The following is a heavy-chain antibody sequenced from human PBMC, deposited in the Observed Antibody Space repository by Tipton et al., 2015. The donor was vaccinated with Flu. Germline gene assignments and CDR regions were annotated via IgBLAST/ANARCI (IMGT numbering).Heavy chain of an antibody. V-gene: IGHV3-21*01. Sequence: SLRLSCAASGFTFSSYSMNWVRQAPGKGLEWVSSISSSSSYIYYADSVKGRFTISRDNAKNSLYLQMNSLRAEDTAVYYCARDFVPYYYDSSGYYYDWGAFDIWGQGTMVTVSS. J-gene: IGHJ3*02. CDR1: GFTFSSYS. D-gene: IGHD3-22*01. CDR2: ISSSSSYI. CDR3: ARDFVPYYYDSSGYYYDWGAFDI.